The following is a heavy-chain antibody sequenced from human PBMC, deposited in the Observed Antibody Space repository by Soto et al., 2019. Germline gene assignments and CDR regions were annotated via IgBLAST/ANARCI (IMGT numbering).Heavy chain of an antibody. D-gene: IGHD6-19*01. J-gene: IGHJ5*02. Sequence: XESLRLSFAASGFTFSSYSMNWVRQAPGKGLEWVSSISSSSSYIYYADSVKGRFTISRDNAKNSLYLQMNSLRAEDTAVYYCARDRRIAVDGKIHNWFDPWGQGTLVTVSS. CDR3: ARDRRIAVDGKIHNWFDP. CDR2: ISSSSSYI. CDR1: GFTFSSYS. V-gene: IGHV3-21*01.